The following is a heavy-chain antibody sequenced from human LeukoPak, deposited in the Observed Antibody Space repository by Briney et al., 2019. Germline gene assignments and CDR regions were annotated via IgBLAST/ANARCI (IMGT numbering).Heavy chain of an antibody. J-gene: IGHJ4*02. D-gene: IGHD2-2*01. CDR1: GGSFSGYY. V-gene: IGHV4-34*01. CDR2: IYHSGST. Sequence: SETLSLTCAVHGGSFSGYYWSWIRQAPGKGLEWIGEIYHSGSTNYNPSLKSRVTISVDTSKNQFSLKLSSVTAADTAVYYCARRSPAATRPFDYWGQGTLVTVSS. CDR3: ARRSPAATRPFDY.